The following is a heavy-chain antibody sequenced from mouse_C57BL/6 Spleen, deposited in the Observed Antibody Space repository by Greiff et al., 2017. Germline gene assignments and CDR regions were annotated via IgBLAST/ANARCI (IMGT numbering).Heavy chain of an antibody. D-gene: IGHD2-5*01. V-gene: IGHV1-55*01. CDR2: IYPGSGST. J-gene: IGHJ1*03. CDR1: GYTFTSYW. CDR3: ASYYSNPYWYVDV. Sequence: QVQLQQPGAELVKPGASVKMSCKASGYTFTSYWITWVKQRTGQGLEWIGDIYPGSGSTNYNEKFKSKATLTVDTYSSTAYMQPSSLTSEVSAVYYCASYYSNPYWYVDVWGTGTTVTVSS.